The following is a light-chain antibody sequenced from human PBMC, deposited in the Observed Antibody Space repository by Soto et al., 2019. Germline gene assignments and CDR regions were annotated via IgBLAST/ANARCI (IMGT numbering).Light chain of an antibody. V-gene: IGKV1-5*01. CDR1: QTVLTW. CDR2: DTS. J-gene: IGKJ1*01. Sequence: DIYMTQSPSTLSASVVDRFTITFLASQTVLTWLAWYQQKPGKAPKLLMYDTSNLESGVPSRFSGSGSGTEFTLTISNLQPDDFATYYCQQYSSYSPTFGQGTKVDIK. CDR3: QQYSSYSPT.